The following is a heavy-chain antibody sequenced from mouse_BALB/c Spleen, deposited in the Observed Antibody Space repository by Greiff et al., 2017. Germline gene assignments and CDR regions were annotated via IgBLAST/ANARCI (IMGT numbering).Heavy chain of an antibody. J-gene: IGHJ4*01. D-gene: IGHD1-1*01. CDR3: ARRDYYGSSYVSYAMDY. Sequence: QVTLKVSGPGILQPSQTLSLTCSFSGFSLSTSGMGVSWIRQPSGKGLEWLAHIYWDDDKRYNPSLKSRLTISKDTSRNQVFLKITSVDTADTATYYCARRDYYGSSYVSYAMDYWGQGTSVTVSS. CDR2: IYWDDDK. CDR1: GFSLSTSGMG. V-gene: IGHV8-12*01.